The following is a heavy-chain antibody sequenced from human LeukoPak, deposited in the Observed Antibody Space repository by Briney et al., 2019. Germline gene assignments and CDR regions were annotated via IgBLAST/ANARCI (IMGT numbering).Heavy chain of an antibody. CDR1: GFTFSNAW. CDR2: IISKVDGGTA. V-gene: IGHV3-15*01. CDR3: TTSGGTTTRFADY. D-gene: IGHD2/OR15-2a*01. J-gene: IGHJ4*02. Sequence: PGGSLRLSCAASGFTFSNAWMSWVRQAPGKGLEWVGRIISKVDGGTADYAAPVKGRFTISRDDSKNTVYLQMNSLKTEDTAVYYCTTSGGTTTRFADYRGQGNLVSVSS.